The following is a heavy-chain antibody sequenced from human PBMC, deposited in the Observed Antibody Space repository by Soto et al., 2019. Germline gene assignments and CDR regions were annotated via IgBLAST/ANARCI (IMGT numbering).Heavy chain of an antibody. CDR2: ISSSGSTI. Sequence: GGSLRLSCATSGFTFSSYEMNWVRQAPGKGLEWVSYISSSGSTIYYADSVKGRFTISRDNAENSLYLQMDSLRAEDTAVYYCARDQEAGSFFTYYYGMDVWGKGDTVTVSS. CDR1: GFTFSSYE. CDR3: ARDQEAGSFFTYYYGMDV. D-gene: IGHD6-13*01. J-gene: IGHJ6*04. V-gene: IGHV3-48*03.